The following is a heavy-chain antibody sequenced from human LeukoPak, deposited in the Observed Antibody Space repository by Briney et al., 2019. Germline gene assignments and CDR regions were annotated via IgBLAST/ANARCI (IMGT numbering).Heavy chain of an antibody. V-gene: IGHV7-4-1*02. Sequence: ASVKVSCKASGYIFTNYEMNWVRQAPGQGLEWMGWINTTTGSPTYAQGFTGRFVFSLDTSVSTTYLQISGLEAEDAAVYYCARDSPYHDYWGQGSLVTVSS. J-gene: IGHJ4*02. CDR2: INTTTGSP. CDR3: ARDSPYHDY. D-gene: IGHD3-16*01. CDR1: GYIFTNYE.